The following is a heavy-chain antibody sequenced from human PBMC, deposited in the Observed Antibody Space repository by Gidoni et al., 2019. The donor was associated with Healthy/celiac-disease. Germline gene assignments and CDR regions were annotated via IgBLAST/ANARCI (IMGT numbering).Heavy chain of an antibody. CDR2: ISGSGGST. V-gene: IGHV3-23*01. CDR3: AKGGRKGTPSKYYFDY. J-gene: IGHJ4*02. D-gene: IGHD2-15*01. CDR1: GFTFSSSA. Sequence: EVQLLESGGGLVQPGGSLRLSCAASGFTFSSSAMSWVRPAPGKGLEWVSAISGSGGSTYYADSVKGRFTISRDNSKNTLYLQMNSLRAEDTAVYYCAKGGRKGTPSKYYFDYWGQGTLVTVSS.